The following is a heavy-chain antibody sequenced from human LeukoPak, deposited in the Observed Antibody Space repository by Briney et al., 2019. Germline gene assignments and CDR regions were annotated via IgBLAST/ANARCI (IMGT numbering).Heavy chain of an antibody. D-gene: IGHD6-19*01. CDR1: GFTFSSYS. Sequence: GGSLRLSCAASGFTFSSYSMHWVRQAPGKGLEWVSSISSSSSYIYYADSLKGRFTISRDDAKNSLYLQMNSLRAEDTAVYYCARAGYSSGWYKWFDPWGQGTLVTVSS. CDR3: ARAGYSSGWYKWFDP. CDR2: ISSSSSYI. J-gene: IGHJ5*02. V-gene: IGHV3-21*01.